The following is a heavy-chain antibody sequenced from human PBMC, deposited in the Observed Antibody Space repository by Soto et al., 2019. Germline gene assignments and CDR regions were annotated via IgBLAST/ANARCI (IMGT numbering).Heavy chain of an antibody. J-gene: IGHJ4*02. CDR2: INPDGSVN. D-gene: IGHD3-16*01. CDR3: GQAPAYTSFGL. Sequence: GGSLRLSCAASGFPFRETWMSWVRQAPGKELEFVADINPDGSVNDYMDSVKGRFTISRDNAKNSVYLQMNSLRAEDAAVYYCGQAPAYTSFGLWGKGTLVPVSP. V-gene: IGHV3-7*01. CDR1: GFPFRETW.